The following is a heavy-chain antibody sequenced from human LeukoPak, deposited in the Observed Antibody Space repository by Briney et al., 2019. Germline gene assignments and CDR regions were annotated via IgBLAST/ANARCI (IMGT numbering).Heavy chain of an antibody. CDR3: ARSVLRYFDWSMGGSYFDY. Sequence: SETLSLTCAVSGYSITSGYYWGWIRQPPGKGLEWIRSIYHSGSTYYNPSLKSRVTISVDTSKNQFCLKLSSVTAADTAVYYCARSVLRYFDWSMGGSYFDYWGQGTLVTVSS. V-gene: IGHV4-38-2*01. CDR1: GYSITSGYY. CDR2: IYHSGST. D-gene: IGHD3-9*01. J-gene: IGHJ4*02.